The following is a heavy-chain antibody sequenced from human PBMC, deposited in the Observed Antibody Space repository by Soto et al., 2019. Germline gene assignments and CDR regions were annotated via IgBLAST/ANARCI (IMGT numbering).Heavy chain of an antibody. V-gene: IGHV1-69*05. CDR3: ARFFHALSGFDY. Sequence: ASVKVSCKASGGTFSSYAISCVRQAPGQGLEWMGGIIPIFGTANYAQKFQGRVTLIRDTSASVVYMELSSLRSEDTAVYYCARFFHALSGFDYWGQGTLVTVSS. CDR1: GGTFSSYA. D-gene: IGHD3-16*02. J-gene: IGHJ4*02. CDR2: IIPIFGTA.